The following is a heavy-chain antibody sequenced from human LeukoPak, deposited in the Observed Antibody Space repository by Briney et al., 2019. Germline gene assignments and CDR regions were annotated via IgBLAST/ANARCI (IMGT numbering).Heavy chain of an antibody. CDR2: MNPNSGNT. CDR3: ASSFVGSYASASNY. V-gene: IGHV1-8*01. J-gene: IGHJ4*02. CDR1: GYTFTSYD. Sequence: ASVKVSCKSSGYTFTSYDINWVRQATGQGLEWMGWMNPNSGNTGYAQKFQGRVTMTRNTSISTAYMQLSSLRSEDTAVYYCASSFVGSYASASNYWGQGTLVTVSS. D-gene: IGHD1-26*01.